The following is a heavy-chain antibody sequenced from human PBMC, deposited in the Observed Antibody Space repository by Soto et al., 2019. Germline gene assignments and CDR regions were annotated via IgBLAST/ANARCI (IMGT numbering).Heavy chain of an antibody. CDR2: INGGGGST. J-gene: IGHJ4*02. CDR1: GFTFSSYA. V-gene: IGHV3-23*01. D-gene: IGHD5-12*01. CDR3: AKDSGYSSYGTR. Sequence: EVHLLESGGGLVQPGGSLRLSCAASGFTFSSYAMSWVRQAPGKGLEWVSAINGGGGSTYYADSVKGRFTISRDNSKNTLYLQLNSLRAEDTAVYFCAKDSGYSSYGTRWGQGTLVTVSS.